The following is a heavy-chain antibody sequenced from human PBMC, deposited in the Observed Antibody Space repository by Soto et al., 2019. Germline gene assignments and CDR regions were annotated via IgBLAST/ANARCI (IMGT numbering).Heavy chain of an antibody. Sequence: QVQLVESGGGVVQPGRSLRLSCAASGFTFSSYGMHWVRQAPGKGLEWVAVIWYDGSNKYYADSVKGRFTISRDNSKNTLYLQMNSLRAEDTAVYYCASLDDSIAVVGTDPFDIWGQGTMVTVSS. J-gene: IGHJ3*02. CDR3: ASLDDSIAVVGTDPFDI. CDR2: IWYDGSNK. D-gene: IGHD6-19*01. CDR1: GFTFSSYG. V-gene: IGHV3-33*01.